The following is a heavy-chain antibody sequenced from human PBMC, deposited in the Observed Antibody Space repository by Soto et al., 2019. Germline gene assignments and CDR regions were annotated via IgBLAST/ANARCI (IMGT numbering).Heavy chain of an antibody. CDR2: IYYSGST. J-gene: IGHJ6*02. D-gene: IGHD6-19*01. V-gene: IGHV4-61*01. CDR3: ARDTLFASSGWLEKPLMYYYYGMDV. CDR1: GGSVSSGSYY. Sequence: QVQLQESGPGLVKPSETLSLTCTVSGGSVSSGSYYWSWIRQPPGKGLEWIGYIYYSGSTNYNPSLKSRVTISVDTSKNQFSLKLSSVTAADTAVYYCARDTLFASSGWLEKPLMYYYYGMDVWGQGTTVTVSS.